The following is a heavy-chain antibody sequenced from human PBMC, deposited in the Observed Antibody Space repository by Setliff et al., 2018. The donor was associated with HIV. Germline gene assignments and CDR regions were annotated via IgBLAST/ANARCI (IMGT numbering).Heavy chain of an antibody. CDR1: GGSFSGNY. V-gene: IGHV4-34*01. D-gene: IGHD2-2*01. CDR3: AKQYCSSTSCREGYFDY. Sequence: PSETLSLTCAVYGGSFSGNYWSWIRQPPGKGLEWIGEINESGTTNYNPSLDSRLFISVDTSKAHFSLKLNSVTAADTAVYYCAKQYCSSTSCREGYFDYWGQGTLVTVSS. J-gene: IGHJ4*02. CDR2: INESGTT.